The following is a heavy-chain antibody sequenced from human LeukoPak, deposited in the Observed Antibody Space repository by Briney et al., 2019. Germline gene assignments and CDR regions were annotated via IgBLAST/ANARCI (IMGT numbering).Heavy chain of an antibody. CDR1: GFTFSNYG. CDR3: ARDGDHIESPNRDSSSYPWYFDY. J-gene: IGHJ4*02. D-gene: IGHD6-6*01. V-gene: IGHV3-30*02. CDR2: IRYDGSIK. Sequence: PGGSLRLSCAASGFTFSNYGMHWVRQAPGKGLEGVAFIRYDGSIKYYTDYVNGRFTISRDNSKNTLYLQMNSLRAEDTAVYYCARDGDHIESPNRDSSSYPWYFDYWGQGTLVTVSS.